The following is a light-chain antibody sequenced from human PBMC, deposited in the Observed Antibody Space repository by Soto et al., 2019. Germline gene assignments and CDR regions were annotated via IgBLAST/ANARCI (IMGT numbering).Light chain of an antibody. V-gene: IGLV2-23*01. CDR2: EGS. CDR3: CSYAGSSPVV. Sequence: QSALTQPASVSGSPGQSITISCTGTSSDVGSYNLGSWYQQHPGKASKLMIYEGSKRPSGVSNRFSGSKSGNTASLTISGLQAEDEADYYCCSYAGSSPVVFGGGTKLTVL. CDR1: SSDVGSYNL. J-gene: IGLJ2*01.